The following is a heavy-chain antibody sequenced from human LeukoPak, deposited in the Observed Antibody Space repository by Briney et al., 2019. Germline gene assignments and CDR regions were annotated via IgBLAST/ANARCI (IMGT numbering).Heavy chain of an antibody. V-gene: IGHV4-30-2*01. CDR1: GGSISSGGYS. J-gene: IGHJ3*02. D-gene: IGHD6-13*01. CDR3: ARSLAFIAAVGDAFDI. Sequence: PSETLSLTCAVSGGSISSGGYSWSWIRQPPGKGLEWIGYIYHSGSTYYNPSLKSRVTISVDRSKNQFSLKLSSVTAADTAVYYCARSLAFIAAVGDAFDIWGQGTMVTVSS. CDR2: IYHSGST.